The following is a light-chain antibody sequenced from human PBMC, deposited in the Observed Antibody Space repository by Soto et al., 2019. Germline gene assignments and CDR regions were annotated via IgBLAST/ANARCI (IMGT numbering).Light chain of an antibody. V-gene: IGKV3-20*01. CDR1: QSVSSSS. Sequence: EIVLTQSPGTLSLSPGEGATLSCRASQSVSSSSLAWYQQKPGQAPRLLIYGASSRATGIPDRFSGSGSGTDFTLIISSLEPEDFAVYYCQHYDSSRTFGQGTKVDIK. CDR2: GAS. J-gene: IGKJ1*01. CDR3: QHYDSSRT.